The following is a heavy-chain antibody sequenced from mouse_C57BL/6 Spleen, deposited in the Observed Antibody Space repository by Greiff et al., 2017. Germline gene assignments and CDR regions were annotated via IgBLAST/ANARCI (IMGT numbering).Heavy chain of an antibody. V-gene: IGHV1-69*01. CDR3: ARWDYGTFDY. Sequence: QVQLQQPGAELVMPGASVKLSCKASGYTFTSYWMHWVKRRPGQGLEWIGEIDPSDSYTNYNQKFKGKSTLTVDKSSSTAYMQLSSLTSEDSAVYYCARWDYGTFDYWGQGTTLTVSS. D-gene: IGHD2-1*01. CDR1: GYTFTSYW. CDR2: IDPSDSYT. J-gene: IGHJ2*01.